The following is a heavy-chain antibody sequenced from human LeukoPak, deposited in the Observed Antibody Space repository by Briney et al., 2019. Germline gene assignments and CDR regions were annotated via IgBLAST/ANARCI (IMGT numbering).Heavy chain of an antibody. V-gene: IGHV1-18*01. D-gene: IGHD2-15*01. CDR1: GCTFTSYG. CDR2: ITTYNGNT. Sequence: ASVKVSCKASGCTFTSYGISWVRQAPGQGLEWMGWITTYNGNTNYAQKLQGRVTMTTDTSTDTTYMELRSLRSDDTALYYCARVVIVAATEDPYYFDYWGQGTLVTVSS. CDR3: ARVVIVAATEDPYYFDY. J-gene: IGHJ4*02.